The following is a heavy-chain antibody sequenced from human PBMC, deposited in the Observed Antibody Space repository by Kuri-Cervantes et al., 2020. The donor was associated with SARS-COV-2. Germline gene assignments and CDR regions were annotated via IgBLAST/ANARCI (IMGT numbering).Heavy chain of an antibody. Sequence: GESLKISCAASGFTFSSYSMNWVRQAPGKGLEWVSAISGSGGSTYYADSVKGRFTISRDNSKNTLYLQMNSLRAEDTAVYYCAISGIDCSGGSCNRDYWGQGTLVTVSS. CDR3: AISGIDCSGGSCNRDY. J-gene: IGHJ4*02. D-gene: IGHD2-15*01. CDR1: GFTFSSYS. V-gene: IGHV3-23*01. CDR2: ISGSGGST.